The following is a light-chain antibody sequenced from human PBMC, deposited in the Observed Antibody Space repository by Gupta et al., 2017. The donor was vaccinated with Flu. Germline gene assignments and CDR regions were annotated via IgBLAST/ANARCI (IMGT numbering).Light chain of an antibody. CDR3: HQEGSSPGT. CDR2: GAS. Sequence: EIVLTQSPGTLSLSPGERATLSCRASQSVSSSYLAWYQQKPGQAPRLLIYGASSSATGIPDTFSGSGSGTDFTLTISRLEPEDFAVYYCHQEGSSPGTFGQGTKVEIK. CDR1: QSVSSSY. V-gene: IGKV3-20*01. J-gene: IGKJ1*01.